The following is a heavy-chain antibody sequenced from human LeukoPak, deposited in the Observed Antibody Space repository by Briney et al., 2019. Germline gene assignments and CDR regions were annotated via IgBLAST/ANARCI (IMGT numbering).Heavy chain of an antibody. CDR2: IKQDGSNK. V-gene: IGHV3-7*01. Sequence: GGSLRLSCAVSGFTFSAYWMSWVRQAPRKGLEWVASIKQDGSNKYYLDSVKGRFTISRDNAKNSLYLQMNSLRAEDTAVYYCARGVELQPRKSSSWYSSYYYYYMDVWGKGTTVTVSS. D-gene: IGHD6-13*01. J-gene: IGHJ6*03. CDR3: ARGVELQPRKSSSWYSSYYYYYMDV. CDR1: GFTFSAYW.